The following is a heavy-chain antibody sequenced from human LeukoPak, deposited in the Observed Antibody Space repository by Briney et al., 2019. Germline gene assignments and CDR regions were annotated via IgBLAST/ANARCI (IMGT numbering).Heavy chain of an antibody. CDR2: IIPIFGTA. CDR3: AREGSSGYWAFDY. CDR1: GGTFSSYA. Sequence: SVKVSCKASGGTFSSYAISWVRQAPGQGLEWMGRIIPIFGTANYAQKFQGRVTVTTDESTSTAYMELSSLRSEDTAVYYCAREGSSGYWAFDYWGQGTLVTVSS. V-gene: IGHV1-69*05. D-gene: IGHD3-22*01. J-gene: IGHJ4*02.